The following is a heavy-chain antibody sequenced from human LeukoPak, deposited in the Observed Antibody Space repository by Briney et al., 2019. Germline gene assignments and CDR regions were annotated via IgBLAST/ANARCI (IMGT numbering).Heavy chain of an antibody. Sequence: GGSLRLSCAASGFTFSSYAMSWVRQAPGKGLEWVSAISGSGGGTYYADSVKGRFTISRDNSKNTLYLQMNSLRAEDTAVYYCAKEASGLNTVTTPLGYFDYWGQGTLVTVSS. V-gene: IGHV3-23*01. D-gene: IGHD4-17*01. CDR2: ISGSGGGT. CDR3: AKEASGLNTVTTPLGYFDY. J-gene: IGHJ4*02. CDR1: GFTFSSYA.